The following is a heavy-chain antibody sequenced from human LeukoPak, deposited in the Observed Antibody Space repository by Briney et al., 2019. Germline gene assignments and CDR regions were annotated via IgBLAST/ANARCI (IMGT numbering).Heavy chain of an antibody. CDR3: AKPYSSGWKDAFDI. J-gene: IGHJ3*02. Sequence: GGSLRLSCAASGFTFSSYEMNWVRQAPGKGLEWVSLISDNGGSTYYADSVKGRFTISRDNSKNTLYLQMNSLRPEDTAVYYCAKPYSSGWKDAFDIWGQGTMVTVSS. D-gene: IGHD6-19*01. CDR1: GFTFSSYE. V-gene: IGHV3-23*01. CDR2: ISDNGGST.